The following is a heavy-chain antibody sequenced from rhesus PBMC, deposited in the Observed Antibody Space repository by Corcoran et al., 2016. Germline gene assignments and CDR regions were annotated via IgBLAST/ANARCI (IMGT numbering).Heavy chain of an antibody. D-gene: IGHD6-25*01. CDR1: GGSISSNY. J-gene: IGHJ4*01. Sequence: QVQLQESGPELVKPSETLSLTCAVSGGSISSNYWSWIRQPPGKGLEWIGYIGGSSGSTNDNPSLKSRVTLSVDTSKNQLALKLSSVTAADTAVYYCAREVAASGFDYWGQGVLVTVSS. CDR3: AREVAASGFDY. CDR2: IGGSSGST. V-gene: IGHV4S11*01.